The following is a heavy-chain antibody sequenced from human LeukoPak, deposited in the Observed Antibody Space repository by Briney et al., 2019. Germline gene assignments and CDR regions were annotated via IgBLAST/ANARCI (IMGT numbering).Heavy chain of an antibody. CDR1: GFTFSSYG. J-gene: IGHJ4*02. V-gene: IGHV3-30*02. CDR2: IRYDGSNK. CDR3: AKDLKPYYYDSSGLVDY. D-gene: IGHD3-22*01. Sequence: GGSLRLSCAASGFTFSSYGMHWVRQAPGKGLEWVAFIRYDGSNKYYADSVKGRFTISRDNSKNTLYLQMNSLRAEDTAVYYCAKDLKPYYYDSSGLVDYWGQGTLVTVSS.